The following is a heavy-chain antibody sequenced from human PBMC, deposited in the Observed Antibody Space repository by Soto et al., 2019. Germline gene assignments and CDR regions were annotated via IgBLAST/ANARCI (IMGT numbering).Heavy chain of an antibody. Sequence: GGSLRLSCAASGFTFSSYAMSWVRQAPGKGLEWVSAISGSGGSTYYADSVKGRFTISRDNSKNTLYLQMNSLRAEDTAVYYWAKGEGRCLQARFDYWGQGTLVTVSS. V-gene: IGHV3-23*01. CDR2: ISGSGGST. J-gene: IGHJ4*02. D-gene: IGHD2-15*01. CDR3: AKGEGRCLQARFDY. CDR1: GFTFSSYA.